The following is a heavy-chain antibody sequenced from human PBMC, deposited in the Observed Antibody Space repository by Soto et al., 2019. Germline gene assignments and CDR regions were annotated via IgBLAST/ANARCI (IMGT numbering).Heavy chain of an antibody. Sequence: QVQLVQSGAEVKKPGASVKVSCKASGYTFTSYDINWVRQATGQGLEWMGWMNPNSGNTGYAQKFQGRVTMTRNTSISTAYMELXXLRXEDTAIYYCARRGXSSSWYYYHYYGMDVWGQGTTVTV. V-gene: IGHV1-8*01. CDR1: GYTFTSYD. D-gene: IGHD6-13*01. CDR2: MNPNSGNT. CDR3: ARRGXSSSWYYYHYYGMDV. J-gene: IGHJ6*02.